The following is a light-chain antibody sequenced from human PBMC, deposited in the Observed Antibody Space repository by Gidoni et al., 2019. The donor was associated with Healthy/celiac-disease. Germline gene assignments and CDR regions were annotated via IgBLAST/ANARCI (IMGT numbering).Light chain of an antibody. CDR3: YSTDSSGNHRV. Sequence: SYELTQPPSVSVSPGQTARITCSGDALLKKYAYWYQQKSCQAPVLVIYEDSKRPSGIPERFSGSSSGTMATLTISEAQVDDEADYYCYSTDSSGNHRVFGGGTKLTVL. CDR2: EDS. J-gene: IGLJ3*02. CDR1: ALLKKY. V-gene: IGLV3-10*01.